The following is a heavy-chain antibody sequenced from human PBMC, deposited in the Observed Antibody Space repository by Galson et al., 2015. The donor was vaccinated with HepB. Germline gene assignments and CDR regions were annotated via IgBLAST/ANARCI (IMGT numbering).Heavy chain of an antibody. D-gene: IGHD6-19*01. Sequence: SLRLSCAASGFTFRSYAMHWVRQAPGKGLEWVAVVWYDGSNKYYAASVRGRFTISRDNSKNTLYLQMNSLRAEDTAVYYCARGQVDSSGWYWHDYWGQGTLVTVSS. CDR1: GFTFRSYA. V-gene: IGHV3-33*01. CDR2: VWYDGSNK. CDR3: ARGQVDSSGWYWHDY. J-gene: IGHJ4*02.